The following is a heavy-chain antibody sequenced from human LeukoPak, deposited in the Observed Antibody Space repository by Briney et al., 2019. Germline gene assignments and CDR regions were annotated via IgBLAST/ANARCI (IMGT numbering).Heavy chain of an antibody. J-gene: IGHJ4*02. CDR3: AREGGITGTDLDY. CDR1: GGTFSSYA. D-gene: IGHD1-20*01. CDR2: IIPIFGIA. Sequence: SVEVSCKASGGTFSSYAISWVRQAPGQGLEWMGRIIPIFGIANYAQKFQGRVTITADKSTSTAYMELSSLRSEDTAVYYCAREGGITGTDLDYWGQGTLVTVSS. V-gene: IGHV1-69*04.